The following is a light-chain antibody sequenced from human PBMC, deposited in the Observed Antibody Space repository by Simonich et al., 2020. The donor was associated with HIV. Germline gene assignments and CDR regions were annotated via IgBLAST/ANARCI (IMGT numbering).Light chain of an antibody. Sequence: EIVMTQSPATLSVSPGERATLSCRASQSVSSNLAWYQQKPGQAPRLLIYDASNRATGIPARFSGSGSGTDFTLTISSLEPEDFAVYYCQRRSNSLTFGGGTKVEIK. V-gene: IGKV3-11*01. CDR3: QRRSNSLT. J-gene: IGKJ4*01. CDR1: QSVSSN. CDR2: DAS.